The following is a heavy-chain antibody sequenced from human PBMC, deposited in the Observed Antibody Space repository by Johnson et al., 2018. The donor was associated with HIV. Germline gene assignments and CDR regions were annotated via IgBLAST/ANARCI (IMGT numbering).Heavy chain of an antibody. D-gene: IGHD6-13*01. CDR1: GSPVRSNY. Sequence: VHLVASGGGLLQPGESLSLSCPSPGSPVRSNYMSWVRQAPGKGLEWVSVIYSGGSPSYADSVKGRFTIARDNSKNTLYLQMNSLRAEDTAVYYCASLSSSLFGAFDIWGQGTMVTVSS. V-gene: IGHV3-66*01. CDR2: IYSGGSP. J-gene: IGHJ3*02. CDR3: ASLSSSLFGAFDI.